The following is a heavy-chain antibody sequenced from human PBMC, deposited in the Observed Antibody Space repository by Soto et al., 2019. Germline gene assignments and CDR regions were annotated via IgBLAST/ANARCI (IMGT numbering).Heavy chain of an antibody. CDR2: IYHNGDT. J-gene: IGHJ6*02. CDR1: GASISNTNW. CDR3: ARDGRDDGVDV. Sequence: QVQLQESGPGLVKPSGTLSLTCAVSGASISNTNWWTWVRQPPGKGLEWIGEIYHNGDTNYNPSLKSRVTISADKSTKHLSLRLTSLTAADTAVYYCARDGRDDGVDVWGQGTTVTVSS. V-gene: IGHV4-4*02.